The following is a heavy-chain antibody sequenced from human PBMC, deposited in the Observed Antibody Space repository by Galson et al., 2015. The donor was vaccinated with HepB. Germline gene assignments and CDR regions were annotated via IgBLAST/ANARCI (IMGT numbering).Heavy chain of an antibody. CDR2: ISGSGGST. CDR3: AKEVSPYCSGGSCSFDY. J-gene: IGHJ4*02. Sequence: SLRLSCAASGFTFSSYAMSWVRQAPGKGLAWVSAISGSGGSTYYADSVKGRFTISRDNSKNTLYLQMNSLRAEDTAVYYCAKEVSPYCSGGSCSFDYWGQGTLVTVSS. CDR1: GFTFSSYA. V-gene: IGHV3-23*01. D-gene: IGHD2-15*01.